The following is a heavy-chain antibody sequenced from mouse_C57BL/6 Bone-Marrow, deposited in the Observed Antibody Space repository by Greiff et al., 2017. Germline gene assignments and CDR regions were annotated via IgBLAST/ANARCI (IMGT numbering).Heavy chain of an antibody. D-gene: IGHD1-1*01. CDR2: IDPENGDT. Sequence: EVQLQQSGAELVRPGASVKLSCTASGFNIKDDYMHWVKQRPEQGLEWIGWIDPENGDTEYASKFQGKATITADTSSNTAYLQLSSLTSEDTAVXYCTINYYGSDYYAMDYWGQGTSVTVSS. V-gene: IGHV14-4*01. J-gene: IGHJ4*01. CDR1: GFNIKDDY. CDR3: TINYYGSDYYAMDY.